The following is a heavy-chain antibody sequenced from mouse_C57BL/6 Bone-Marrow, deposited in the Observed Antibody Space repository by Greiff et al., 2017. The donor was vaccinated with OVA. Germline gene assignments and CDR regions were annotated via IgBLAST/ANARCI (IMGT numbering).Heavy chain of an antibody. CDR2: ISDGGSYT. D-gene: IGHD2-4*01. V-gene: IGHV5-4*01. CDR3: ARDRGITTVYAMDY. J-gene: IGHJ4*01. CDR1: GFTFSSYA. Sequence: DVMLVESGGGLVKPGGSLKLSCAASGFTFSSYAMSWVRQTPEKRLEWVATISDGGSYTYYPDNVKGRFTISRDNAMNNLYLQMSHLKSEDTAMYYCARDRGITTVYAMDYWGQGTSVTVSS.